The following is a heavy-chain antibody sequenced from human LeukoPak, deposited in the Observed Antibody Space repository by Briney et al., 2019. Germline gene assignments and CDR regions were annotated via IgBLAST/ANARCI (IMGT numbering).Heavy chain of an antibody. J-gene: IGHJ4*02. Sequence: PGGSLRLSCAASGFTFSSYAMSWVRQAPGKGLEWVGNINQDGSDPYYVDSVKGRFTISRDNAKNSLYLQMNSLRAEDTAVYYCARGGGTVDQWGQGTLVTVSP. CDR2: INQDGSDP. CDR3: ARGGGTVDQ. CDR1: GFTFSSYA. V-gene: IGHV3-7*01. D-gene: IGHD4-11*01.